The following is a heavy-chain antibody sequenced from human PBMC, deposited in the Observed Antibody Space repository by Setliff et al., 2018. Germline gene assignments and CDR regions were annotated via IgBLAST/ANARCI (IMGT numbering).Heavy chain of an antibody. D-gene: IGHD2-2*01. Sequence: GESLKTSWRGSGSSFTSYWIGWVRQMPGKGLEWMGIIYPGDYATRYSPSCQGQVTIPADKSIRTAYQQWSSLKASDTVMYYCAGFAVPAAIQDDAFDNWGQGTMVTVSS. CDR3: AGFAVPAAIQDDAFDN. CDR1: GSSFTSYW. CDR2: IYPGDYAT. V-gene: IGHV5-51*01. J-gene: IGHJ3*02.